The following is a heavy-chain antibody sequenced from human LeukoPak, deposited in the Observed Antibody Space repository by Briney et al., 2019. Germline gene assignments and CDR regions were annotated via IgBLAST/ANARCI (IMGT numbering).Heavy chain of an antibody. CDR3: AKDPPRGDGYQPNFFDS. J-gene: IGHJ4*02. D-gene: IGHD5-24*01. CDR2: IWYDGNNK. Sequence: GRSLRLSCAASGFTFSSYGMHWVRQAPGKGLEWVAVIWYDGNNKYSADSVEGRFTISRDNSKSTLFLEMNSLRAEDTAVYYCAKDPPRGDGYQPNFFDSWGQGTLVTVSS. CDR1: GFTFSSYG. V-gene: IGHV3-33*06.